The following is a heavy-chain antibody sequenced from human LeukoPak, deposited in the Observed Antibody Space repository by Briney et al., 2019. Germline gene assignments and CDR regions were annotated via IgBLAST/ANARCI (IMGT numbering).Heavy chain of an antibody. CDR1: GGSFSGYY. J-gene: IGHJ3*02. CDR2: INHSGST. V-gene: IGHV4-34*01. D-gene: IGHD6-19*01. CDR3: ARSGSSGWYYERAFDI. Sequence: PSETLSLTCAVYGGSFSGYYWSWIRQPPGKGLEWIGEINHSGSTNYNPSLKSRVTISVDTSKNQFSLKLSSVTAADTAVYYCARSGSSGWYYERAFDIWGQGTMVTVSS.